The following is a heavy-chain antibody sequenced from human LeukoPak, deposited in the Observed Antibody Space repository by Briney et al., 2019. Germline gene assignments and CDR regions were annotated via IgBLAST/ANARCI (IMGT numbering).Heavy chain of an antibody. CDR3: ASVTTTDGFDP. Sequence: SETLSLTYTVSGGSISSGDYYWSWIRQPPGKGLEWIGYIYYSGSTYYNPSLKSRVTISVGTSKNQFSLKLSSVTAADTAVYYCASVTTTDGFDPWGQGTLVTVSS. V-gene: IGHV4-30-4*01. CDR2: IYYSGST. D-gene: IGHD4-17*01. J-gene: IGHJ5*02. CDR1: GGSISSGDYY.